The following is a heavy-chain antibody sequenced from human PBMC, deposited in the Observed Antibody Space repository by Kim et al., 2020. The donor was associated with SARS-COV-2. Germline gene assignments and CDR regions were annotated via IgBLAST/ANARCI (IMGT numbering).Heavy chain of an antibody. J-gene: IGHJ2*01. CDR2: IYYSGST. Sequence: SETLSLTCTVSGGSISSYYWSWIRQPPGKGLEWIGYIYYSGSTNYNPSLKSRVTISVDTSKNQFSLKLSSVTAADTAVYYCARSDYGGNAPPGWYFDLWGRGTLVTVSS. CDR3: ARSDYGGNAPPGWYFDL. V-gene: IGHV4-59*01. D-gene: IGHD4-17*01. CDR1: GGSISSYY.